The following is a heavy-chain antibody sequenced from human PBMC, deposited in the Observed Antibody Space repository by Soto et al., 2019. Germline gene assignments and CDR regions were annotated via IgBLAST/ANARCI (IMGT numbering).Heavy chain of an antibody. D-gene: IGHD4-4*01. CDR1: GFCSSSYG. CDR2: ISYDGSNK. CDR3: ARVPSTDPPFDY. V-gene: IGHV3-30-3*01. J-gene: IGHJ4*02. Sequence: GGLMRHYCAVCGFCSSSYGLHRVSQAPGKGLEWVAVISYDGSNKYYADSVKGRFTISRDNSKNTLYLQMNSLRAEDTAVYYCARVPSTDPPFDYWGQGTLGTVSS.